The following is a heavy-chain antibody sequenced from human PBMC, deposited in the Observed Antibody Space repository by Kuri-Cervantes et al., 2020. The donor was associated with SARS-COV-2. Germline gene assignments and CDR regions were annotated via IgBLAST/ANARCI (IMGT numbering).Heavy chain of an antibody. V-gene: IGHV3-23*01. D-gene: IGHD1-14*01. Sequence: GESLKISCAASGFTFSNAWLNWGRQAPGQGLEWVSTVSGRSDNTFSVASFKSRFTITMNNFMNMKFLQLSCQSAADTAEYYCANVTTTYTSPVDYWGRGTLVTVSS. CDR2: VSGRSDNT. J-gene: IGHJ4*02. CDR1: GFTFSNAW. CDR3: ANVTTTYTSPVDY.